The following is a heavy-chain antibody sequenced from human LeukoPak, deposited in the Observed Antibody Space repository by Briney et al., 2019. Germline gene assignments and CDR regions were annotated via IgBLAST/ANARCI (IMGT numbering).Heavy chain of an antibody. CDR3: ASSSWYALDY. D-gene: IGHD6-13*01. Sequence: GGSLRLSCAASGFTFSSYEMNWVRQAPGKGLEWISYISSSGSTMYYADSVRGRFTISRDNAKNSLYLQMNSLRAEDTAIYYCASSSWYALDYWGQGTLVTVSS. CDR1: GFTFSSYE. J-gene: IGHJ4*02. V-gene: IGHV3-48*03. CDR2: ISSSGSTM.